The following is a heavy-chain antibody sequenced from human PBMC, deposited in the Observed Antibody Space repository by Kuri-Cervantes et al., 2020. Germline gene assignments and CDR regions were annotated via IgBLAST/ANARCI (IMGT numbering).Heavy chain of an antibody. J-gene: IGHJ4*02. D-gene: IGHD3-22*01. CDR3: ARASVGRRRGFDTPPYYYDSSGYYY. CDR1: GGSISSSSYY. CDR2: VTLSGRT. V-gene: IGHV4-39*07. Sequence: SETLSLTCTVSGGSISSSSYYWGWIRQSPGKGLEWIGSVTLSGRTYKSSSLQGRVSMSVESSRNQFSLKMTSVTAADTAVYYCARASVGRRRGFDTPPYYYDSSGYYYWGQGTLVTVSS.